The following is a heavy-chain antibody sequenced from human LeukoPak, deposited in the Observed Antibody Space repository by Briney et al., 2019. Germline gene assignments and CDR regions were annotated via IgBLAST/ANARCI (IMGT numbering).Heavy chain of an antibody. CDR3: ARGGIYLSAFDI. V-gene: IGHV3-53*01. J-gene: IGHJ3*02. D-gene: IGHD1-26*01. Sequence: PGGSLRLSCTASGFTVSSNYMSWIRQAPGKGLEWVSIIYSGGSTFYADSVKGRFTISRDNSKNTLYLQMNSLRAEDTAVYYCARGGIYLSAFDIWGQGTMVTVSS. CDR2: IYSGGST. CDR1: GFTVSSNY.